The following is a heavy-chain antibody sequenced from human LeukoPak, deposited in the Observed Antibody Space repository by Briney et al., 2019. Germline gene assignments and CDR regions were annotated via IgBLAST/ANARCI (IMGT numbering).Heavy chain of an antibody. J-gene: IGHJ4*02. D-gene: IGHD6-25*01. Sequence: GGSLRLYCAASGFTVSSNYMSWVRQAPGKGLEWVSVIYSGGSTYYADSVKGRFTISRDNSKNTLYLQMNSLRAEDTAVYYCARLSGNYFDYWGQGTLVTVSS. V-gene: IGHV3-53*01. CDR3: ARLSGNYFDY. CDR1: GFTVSSNY. CDR2: IYSGGST.